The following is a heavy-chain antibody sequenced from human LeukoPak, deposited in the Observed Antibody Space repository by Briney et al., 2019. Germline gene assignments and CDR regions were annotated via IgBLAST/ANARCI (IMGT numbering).Heavy chain of an antibody. CDR1: GFTFSTYA. D-gene: IGHD6-19*01. CDR2: ISGSGGST. CDR3: GVAVAGNFDY. Sequence: GGSLRLSCAASGFTFSTYAMTWARQAPGKGLEWVSAISGSGGSTYYADSVKGRFTISRDNSKNTLYLQMNSLRAEDTAVYYCGVAVAGNFDYWGQGTLVTVSS. V-gene: IGHV3-23*01. J-gene: IGHJ4*02.